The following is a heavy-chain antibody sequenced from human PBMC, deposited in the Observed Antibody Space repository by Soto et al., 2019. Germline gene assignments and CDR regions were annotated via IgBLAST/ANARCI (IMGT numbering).Heavy chain of an antibody. J-gene: IGHJ4*02. CDR3: ARYAAAGLKDY. V-gene: IGHV1-18*01. Sequence: QVQLVQSGAEVKKPGASVKVSCKASGYTFTSYAISWVRQAPGQGLEWMGWISAYNGNTNYAQKLQGRVTITTDTSTSTAYMGLRSLGSADTAGYYWARYAAAGLKDYWGQGTLVTVSS. CDR2: ISAYNGNT. CDR1: GYTFTSYA. D-gene: IGHD6-13*01.